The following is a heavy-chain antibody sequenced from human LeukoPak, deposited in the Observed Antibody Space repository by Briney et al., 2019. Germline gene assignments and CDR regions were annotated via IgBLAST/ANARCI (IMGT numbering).Heavy chain of an antibody. CDR3: ARALLRFLESFYMDV. CDR2: ISSSGSTI. D-gene: IGHD3-3*01. CDR1: GFSFNTYR. Sequence: PGGSLRLSCAGSGFSFNTYRMNWIRQAPGKGLEWISYISSSGSTIYYADSVKGRFTISRDNAKNSLYLQMNSLRAEDTAVYYCARALLRFLESFYMDVWGKGTTVTVSS. J-gene: IGHJ6*03. V-gene: IGHV3-48*04.